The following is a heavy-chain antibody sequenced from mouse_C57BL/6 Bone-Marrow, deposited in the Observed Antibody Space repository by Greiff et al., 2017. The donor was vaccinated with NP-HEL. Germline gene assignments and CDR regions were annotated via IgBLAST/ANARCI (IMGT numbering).Heavy chain of an antibody. CDR2: IDPETGGT. CDR3: TRGGYGAWFAY. CDR1: GYTFTDYE. D-gene: IGHD2-2*01. V-gene: IGHV1-15*01. Sequence: QVHVKQSGAELVRPGASVTLSCKASGYTFTDYEMHWVKQTPVHGLEWIGAIDPETGGTAYNQKFKGKAILTADKSSSTAYMELRSLTSEDSAVYYCTRGGYGAWFAYWGQGTLVTVSA. J-gene: IGHJ3*01.